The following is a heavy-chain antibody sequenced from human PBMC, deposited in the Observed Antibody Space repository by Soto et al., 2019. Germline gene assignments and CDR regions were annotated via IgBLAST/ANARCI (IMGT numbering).Heavy chain of an antibody. V-gene: IGHV1-46*01. CDR3: ARDGTLRGIVGATNY. CDR2: INPSGGST. CDR1: GYTFTSYY. D-gene: IGHD1-26*01. Sequence: WASVKVSCKASGYTFTSYYMHWVRQAPGQGLEWMGIINPSGGSTSYAQKFQGRVTMTRDTSTSTVYMELSSLRSEDTAVYYCARDGTLRGIVGATNYWGQGTLVTVSS. J-gene: IGHJ4*02.